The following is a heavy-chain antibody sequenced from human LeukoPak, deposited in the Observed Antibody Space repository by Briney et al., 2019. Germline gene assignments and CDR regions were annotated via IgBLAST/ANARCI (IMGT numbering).Heavy chain of an antibody. D-gene: IGHD1-26*01. Sequence: SETLSLTCTVSGGSISSYYWSWIRQPPGKGLEWIGYIYYTGYTNYNPSLKSRVTISVGTSKNQLSLRLNSVTAADTAIYYCVRGGTYYLPYWGQGILVTVSS. CDR3: VRGGTYYLPY. CDR2: IYYTGYT. V-gene: IGHV4-59*12. J-gene: IGHJ4*02. CDR1: GGSISSYY.